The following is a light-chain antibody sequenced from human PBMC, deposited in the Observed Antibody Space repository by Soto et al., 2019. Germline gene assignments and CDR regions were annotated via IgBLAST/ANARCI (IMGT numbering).Light chain of an antibody. Sequence: EIVLTQSPATRSLSPGERATLSCRASQSVSSYLAWYQQKPGQAPRLLIYEASNRATGIPARFSGSGSGTDFTLTISSLEPEDFAVYYCQQRSNWPLFSFGPGTKVDIK. J-gene: IGKJ3*01. CDR1: QSVSSY. CDR2: EAS. V-gene: IGKV3-11*01. CDR3: QQRSNWPLFS.